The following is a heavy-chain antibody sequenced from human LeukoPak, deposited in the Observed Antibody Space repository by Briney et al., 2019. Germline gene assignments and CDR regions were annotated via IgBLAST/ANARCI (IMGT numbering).Heavy chain of an antibody. CDR3: ARPSYYYDSSGYHPHYYFDY. CDR2: ISSSGSYI. Sequence: GGSLRLSCAASGFTLSSYSMKWVRQAPGMGLEWVSAISSSGSYIYYADSVKGRFTISGDNSKNTLYLQMNSLRAEDTAVYYCARPSYYYDSSGYHPHYYFDYWGQGTLVTVSS. J-gene: IGHJ4*02. V-gene: IGHV3-21*01. D-gene: IGHD3-22*01. CDR1: GFTLSSYS.